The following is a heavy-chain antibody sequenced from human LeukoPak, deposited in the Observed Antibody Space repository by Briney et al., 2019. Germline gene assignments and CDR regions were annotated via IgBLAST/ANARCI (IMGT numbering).Heavy chain of an antibody. CDR1: GYSISTSYY. V-gene: IGHV4-38-2*02. D-gene: IGHD3-22*01. CDR2: IYHSGNT. J-gene: IGHJ6*03. CDR3: ARVKGYYYDSSGYYYVLYYYYYYMDV. Sequence: PSETLSLTCTVSGYSISTSYYWGWIRQPPGKGLEWIGSIYHSGNTYYNPSLKSRVTISVDTSKNQFSLKLNSVTAADTAVYYCARVKGYYYDSSGYYYVLYYYYYYMDVWGKGTTVTVSS.